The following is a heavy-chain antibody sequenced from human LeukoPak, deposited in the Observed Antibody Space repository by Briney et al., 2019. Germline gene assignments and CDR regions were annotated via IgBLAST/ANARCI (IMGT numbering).Heavy chain of an antibody. D-gene: IGHD6-19*01. CDR3: ARDRAVAAAWYFDL. V-gene: IGHV1-18*01. J-gene: IGHJ2*01. CDR1: GYTFTSYG. Sequence: ASVKVSCKASGYTFTSYGISWVRQAPGQGLEWMGWISAYNGNTNYAQKLQGRVTMTTDTSTSTAYMELRSLRSDDTVVYYCARDRAVAAAWYFDLWGRGTLVTVSS. CDR2: ISAYNGNT.